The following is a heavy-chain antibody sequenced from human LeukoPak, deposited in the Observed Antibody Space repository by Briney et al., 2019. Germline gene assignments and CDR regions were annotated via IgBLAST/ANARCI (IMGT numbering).Heavy chain of an antibody. CDR1: GFTFNNHA. CDR2: ISYHGGDK. CDR3: ARDLQGLPDY. J-gene: IGHJ4*02. V-gene: IGHV3-30*04. Sequence: PGRSLRLSCAAAGFTFNNHAMLWVRQAPGKGLEWVAVISYHGGDKYYADSVKGRFTISRDNSKNTLDLQMNSLGGEDTAVYYCARDLQGLPDYWGQGTLVTVSS. D-gene: IGHD6-19*01.